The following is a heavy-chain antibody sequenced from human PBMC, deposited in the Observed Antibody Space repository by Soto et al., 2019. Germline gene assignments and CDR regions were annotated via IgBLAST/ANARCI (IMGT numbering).Heavy chain of an antibody. CDR1: GYTFTSYY. Sequence: ASVKVSCNASGYTFTSYYMHWVRQAPGQGLEWMGIINPSGGSTSYAQKFQGRVTMTRDTSTSTVYMELSSLRSEDTAVYYCARVKSSGSGINWFDPWGQGTLVTVSS. CDR2: INPSGGST. D-gene: IGHD6-19*01. CDR3: ARVKSSGSGINWFDP. J-gene: IGHJ5*02. V-gene: IGHV1-46*03.